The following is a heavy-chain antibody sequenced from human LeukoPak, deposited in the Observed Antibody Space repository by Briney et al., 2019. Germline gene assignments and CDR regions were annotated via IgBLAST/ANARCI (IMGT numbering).Heavy chain of an antibody. J-gene: IGHJ3*02. CDR3: ARDRAVVSQLWFDAFDI. V-gene: IGHV3-21*01. Sequence: KTGGSLRLSCAASGFTFSSYSMNWVRQAPGKGLEWVSSISSSSSYIYYADSVKGRFTISRDNAKNSLYLQMNSLRAEDTAVYYCARDRAVVSQLWFDAFDIWGQGTTVTV. CDR1: GFTFSSYS. D-gene: IGHD5-18*01. CDR2: ISSSSSYI.